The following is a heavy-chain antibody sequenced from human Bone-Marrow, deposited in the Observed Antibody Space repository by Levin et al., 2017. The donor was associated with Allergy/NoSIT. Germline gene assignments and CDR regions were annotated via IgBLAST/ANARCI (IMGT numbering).Heavy chain of an antibody. V-gene: IGHV4-59*01. D-gene: IGHD6-25*01. CDR1: GGSIRGYY. Sequence: PSPTLSLTCSISGGSIRGYYCSWIRQPRGKGLEWIGYIYYTGGARYNPSLKSRVTLSRDTSKNQCSLRLTSVTTADTAVYYCARAYGSGWRAEHLQNWGQGTLVTVSS. CDR3: ARAYGSGWRAEHLQN. J-gene: IGHJ1*01. CDR2: IYYTGGA.